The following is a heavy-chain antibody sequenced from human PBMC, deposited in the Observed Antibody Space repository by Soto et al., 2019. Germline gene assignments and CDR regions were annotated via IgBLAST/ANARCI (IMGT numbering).Heavy chain of an antibody. V-gene: IGHV3-30*18. D-gene: IGHD3-22*01. CDR2: ISYDGRNK. CDR1: GLTFSSYG. CDR3: AQDTYYHDTSGYYIFDY. J-gene: IGHJ4*02. Sequence: PGGSLRLSCAASGLTFSSYGMHWVRQAPGRGLEWVAGISYDGRNKYYVDSVKGRFTISRDNSKNTLDLQMNSLRVEDTAVFYCAQDTYYHDTSGYYIFDYWGQGALVTVSS.